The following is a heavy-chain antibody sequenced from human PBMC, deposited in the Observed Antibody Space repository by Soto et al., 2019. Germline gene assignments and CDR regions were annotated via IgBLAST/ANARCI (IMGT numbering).Heavy chain of an antibody. CDR1: GGSFSGYD. CDR2: INHSGST. CDR3: ATGRGVRGVIITTYYYYGLDV. Sequence: PSESLSLTCAVYGGSFSGYDCSWIRQPPGKGLEGIGEINHSGSTNYNPSLKSRVTISVDTSKNQFSLKLSSVSAADTAVYYCATGRGVRGVIITTYYYYGLDVWGQGTTVTVSS. D-gene: IGHD3-10*01. J-gene: IGHJ6*02. V-gene: IGHV4-34*01.